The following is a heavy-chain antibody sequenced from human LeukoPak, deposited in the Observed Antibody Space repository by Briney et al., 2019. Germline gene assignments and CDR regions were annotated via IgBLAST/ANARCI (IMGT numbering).Heavy chain of an antibody. D-gene: IGHD5-24*01. CDR3: ARDRVERWLQGDAFDI. CDR1: GYTFTRYG. CDR2: IIPIFGTT. V-gene: IGHV1-69*13. J-gene: IGHJ3*02. Sequence: SVKVSCKAFGYTFTRYGVSWVRQAPGQGLGWMGGIIPIFGTTNYAHKFQGRVTITADESTSTAYMELSSLRSEDTAVYYCARDRVERWLQGDAFDIWGQGTMVTVSA.